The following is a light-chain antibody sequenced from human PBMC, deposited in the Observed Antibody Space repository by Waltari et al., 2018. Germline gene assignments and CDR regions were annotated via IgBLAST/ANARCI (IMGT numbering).Light chain of an antibody. CDR1: QTVTSD. J-gene: IGKJ2*01. Sequence: DIQMTQSPSSLSASIGDRVLITCRASQTVTSDLHWYQQRPGKPPKLLIYSASTLQRGVSSRSSGSGSGTDFTLTINNLQPDDFATYFCQQNYASPFTFGQGTKLDMK. CDR2: SAS. CDR3: QQNYASPFT. V-gene: IGKV1-39*01.